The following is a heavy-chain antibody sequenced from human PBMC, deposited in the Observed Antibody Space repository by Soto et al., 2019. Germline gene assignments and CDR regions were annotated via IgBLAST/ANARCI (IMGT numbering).Heavy chain of an antibody. Sequence: SVKVSCKASGGTFSSYAISWVRQAPGQGLEWMGGIIPIFGTANYAQKFQGRVTITADESTSTAYMELSSLRSEDTAVYYCARVNPRGYSGYDVVFDYWGQGTLVTVSS. D-gene: IGHD5-12*01. CDR2: IIPIFGTA. J-gene: IGHJ4*02. CDR3: ARVNPRGYSGYDVVFDY. V-gene: IGHV1-69*13. CDR1: GGTFSSYA.